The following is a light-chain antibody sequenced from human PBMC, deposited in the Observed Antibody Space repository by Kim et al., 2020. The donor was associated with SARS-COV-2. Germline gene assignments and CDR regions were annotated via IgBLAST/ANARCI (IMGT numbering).Light chain of an antibody. CDR2: DAS. CDR3: QQRSQWPLT. J-gene: IGKJ4*01. CDR1: QSVSKS. V-gene: IGKV3-11*01. Sequence: LAPGERATRSGRASQSVSKSLGWYQQKTGQAPRLLIYDASTRATGIPSRFSGSGSGTDFTLTISSLEPEDFAVYYCQQRSQWPLTFGGGTKVDIK.